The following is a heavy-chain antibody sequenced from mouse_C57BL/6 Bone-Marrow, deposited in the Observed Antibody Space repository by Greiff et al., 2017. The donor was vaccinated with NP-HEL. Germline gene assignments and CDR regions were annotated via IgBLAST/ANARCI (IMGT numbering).Heavy chain of an antibody. CDR1: GFTFSSYA. J-gene: IGHJ2*01. Sequence: EVQRVESGGGLVKPGGSLKLSCAASGFTFSSYAMSWVRQTPEKRLEWVATISDGGSYTYYPDNVKGRFTISRDNAKNNLYLQMSHLKSEDTAMYYCARRADYGDYFDDWGQGTTLTVSS. V-gene: IGHV5-4*01. CDR3: ARRADYGDYFDD. D-gene: IGHD1-1*01. CDR2: ISDGGSYT.